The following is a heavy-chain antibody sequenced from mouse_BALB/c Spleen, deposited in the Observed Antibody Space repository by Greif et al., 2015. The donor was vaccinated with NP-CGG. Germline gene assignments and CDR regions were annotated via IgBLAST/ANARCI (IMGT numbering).Heavy chain of an antibody. CDR3: ARDGSSFYYAMDY. J-gene: IGHJ4*01. Sequence: EVQLVESGGGLVKPGGSLKLSCAASGFTFSSYAMSWVRQTPEKRLEWVATISSGGSYTYYPDSVKGRFTISRDNAKNTLYLQMSSLRSEDTAMYYCARDGSSFYYAMDYWGQGTSVTVSS. D-gene: IGHD1-1*01. CDR1: GFTFSSYA. V-gene: IGHV5-9-3*01. CDR2: ISSGGSYT.